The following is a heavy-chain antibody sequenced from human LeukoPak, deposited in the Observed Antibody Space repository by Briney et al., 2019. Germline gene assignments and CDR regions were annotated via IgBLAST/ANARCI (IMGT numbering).Heavy chain of an antibody. J-gene: IGHJ4*02. D-gene: IGHD2-15*01. Sequence: ASVKVSCKASGYTFTGYYMHWVRQAPGQGLEWMGIIDPSGGSTSYAQKFQGRVTMTRDTSTSTVYMELSSLRSEDTAVYYCARDLVVSSPYCSGGSCYRPGGYWGQGTLVTVSS. V-gene: IGHV1-46*01. CDR3: ARDLVVSSPYCSGGSCYRPGGY. CDR2: IDPSGGST. CDR1: GYTFTGYY.